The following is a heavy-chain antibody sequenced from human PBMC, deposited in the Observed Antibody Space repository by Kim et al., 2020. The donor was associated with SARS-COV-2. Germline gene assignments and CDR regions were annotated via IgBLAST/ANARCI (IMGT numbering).Heavy chain of an antibody. CDR3: ARDRRAAAGGLDY. D-gene: IGHD6-13*01. J-gene: IGHJ4*02. V-gene: IGHV3-74*01. CDR2: INSDGSST. CDR1: GFTFSSYW. Sequence: GGSLRLSCAASGFTFSSYWMHWVRQAPGKGLVWVSRINSDGSSTSYADSVKGRFTISRDNAKNTLYLQMNSLRAEDTDVYYCARDRRAAAGGLDYWGQGTLVTVSS.